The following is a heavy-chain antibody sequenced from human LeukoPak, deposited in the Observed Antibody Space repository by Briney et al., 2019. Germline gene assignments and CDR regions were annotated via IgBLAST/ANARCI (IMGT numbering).Heavy chain of an antibody. CDR2: IYYSGST. V-gene: IGHV4-38-2*02. J-gene: IGHJ6*03. Sequence: SETLSHTCTVSGYSISSGYCWGWIRQPPGKGLEWIGSIYYSGSTYYNPSLKSRVTISVDTSKNQFSLKLSSVTAADTAVYYCARVGAYCGGDCYLAIGYYYYYMDVWGKGTTVTVSS. CDR3: ARVGAYCGGDCYLAIGYYYYYMDV. D-gene: IGHD2-21*02. CDR1: GYSISSGYC.